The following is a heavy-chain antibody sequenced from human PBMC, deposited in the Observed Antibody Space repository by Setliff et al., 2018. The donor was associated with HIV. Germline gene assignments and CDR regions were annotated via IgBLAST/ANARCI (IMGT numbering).Heavy chain of an antibody. CDR1: GYTFINYA. CDR3: ASGSGYCRNGVCYIGVHKNPDKYYSDY. D-gene: IGHD2-8*01. J-gene: IGHJ4*02. CDR2: IIPMLDIA. V-gene: IGHV1-69*10. Sequence: SVKVSCKASGYTFINYAMNWVRQAPGQGLEWMGGIIPMLDIANYAQKFQGRVTITTDELMTTAYMELSGLRSEDTAVYNCASGSGYCRNGVCYIGVHKNPDKYYSDYWGQGTLVTVSS.